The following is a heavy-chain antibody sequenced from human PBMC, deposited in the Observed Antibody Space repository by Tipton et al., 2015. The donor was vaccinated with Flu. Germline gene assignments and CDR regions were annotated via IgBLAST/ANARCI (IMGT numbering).Heavy chain of an antibody. D-gene: IGHD3-10*01. CDR2: IYTSGTS. CDR3: ARASFYGSGTLHGMDV. V-gene: IGHV4-4*07. Sequence: GLVKPSGTLSLTCTASGGSMSSFYWSWIRQPAGKGLEFIGRIYTSGTSNYNPSLKSRVAMSIDTSKSQFSLKLSSVTAADTAVYYCARASFYGSGTLHGMDVWGQGTTVTVSS. CDR1: GGSMSSFY. J-gene: IGHJ6*02.